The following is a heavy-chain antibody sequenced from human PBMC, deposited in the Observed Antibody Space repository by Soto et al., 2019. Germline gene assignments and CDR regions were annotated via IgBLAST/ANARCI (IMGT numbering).Heavy chain of an antibody. V-gene: IGHV4-34*01. D-gene: IGHD4-17*01. J-gene: IGHJ4*02. CDR3: ARVKTTSTGVLFDY. CDR2: INHSGST. Sequence: QVQLQQWGAGLLKPSETLSLTCAVYGGSFSGYYWSWIRQPPGKGLEWIGEINHSGSTNYNPSLKSRVTISVDTSMNQFSLKLSSVTAADTAVYYCARVKTTSTGVLFDYWGQGTLVTVSS. CDR1: GGSFSGYY.